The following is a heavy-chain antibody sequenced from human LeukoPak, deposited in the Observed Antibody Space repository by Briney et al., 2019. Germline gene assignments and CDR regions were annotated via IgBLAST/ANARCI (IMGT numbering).Heavy chain of an antibody. Sequence: GASVKVSCKVSGYTPTEFSMHWVRQAPGKGLEWMGGFDPEDGETIYAQKFQGRVTMTEDTSTDTAYMELSSLRSEDTAVYYCAWQPNKDAFDIWGQGTMVTVSS. J-gene: IGHJ3*02. CDR1: GYTPTEFS. D-gene: IGHD1/OR15-1a*01. V-gene: IGHV1-24*01. CDR2: FDPEDGET. CDR3: AWQPNKDAFDI.